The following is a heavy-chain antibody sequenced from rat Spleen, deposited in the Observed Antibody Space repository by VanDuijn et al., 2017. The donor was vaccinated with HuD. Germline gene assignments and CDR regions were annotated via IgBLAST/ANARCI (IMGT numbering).Heavy chain of an antibody. D-gene: IGHD1-10*01. CDR3: ASFNSYYCNY. V-gene: IGHV5-31*01. J-gene: IGHJ2*01. CDR2: ITNTGGST. CDR1: GFTYNYYW. Sequence: EVQLVESGGGLVQPGRSLKLSCVTSGFTYNYYWMTWIRQAPGKGLDWVASITNTGGSTYSPNSGKGRFTISRDKAKSTLYLQMDSLRSEDTASYYCASFNSYYCNYWGQGVMVTVSS.